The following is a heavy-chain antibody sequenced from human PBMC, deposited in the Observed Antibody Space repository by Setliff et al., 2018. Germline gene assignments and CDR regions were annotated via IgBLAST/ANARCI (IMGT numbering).Heavy chain of an antibody. V-gene: IGHV4-39*01. CDR3: ARHLSYSGETMDV. CDR1: GGAIDNRYY. CDR2: INYSGSC. D-gene: IGHD5-12*01. J-gene: IGHJ6*03. Sequence: LSLTCAVSGGAIDNRYYWGWIRQPPGEGLDWIGNINYSGSCYYNPSLKSRVTISVDTSKKYFFLNLTSVTAADTAVYYCARHLSYSGETMDVWGKGTTVTVSS.